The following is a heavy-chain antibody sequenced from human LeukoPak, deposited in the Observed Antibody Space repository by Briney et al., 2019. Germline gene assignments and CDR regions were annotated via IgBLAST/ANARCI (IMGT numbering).Heavy chain of an antibody. CDR1: GGSISSGGYY. CDR2: IYHSGST. D-gene: IGHD6-6*01. J-gene: IGHJ4*02. V-gene: IGHV4-31*03. CDR3: ARVGSDIFSSSLRYFDY. Sequence: PSETLSLTCTVSGGSISSGGYYWSWIRQHPGKGLEWIGYIYHSGSTYYNPSLKSRVTISVDTSKNQFSLKLSSVTAADTAVYYCARVGSDIFSSSLRYFDYWGQGTLVTVSS.